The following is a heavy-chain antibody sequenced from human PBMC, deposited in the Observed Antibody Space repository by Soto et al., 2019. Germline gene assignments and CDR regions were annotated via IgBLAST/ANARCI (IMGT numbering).Heavy chain of an antibody. CDR3: ASGGTAHYDFCSDPGGDGLAS. CDR2: LSPATGKAKT. CDR1: GYTFTNYD. D-gene: IGHD3-3*01. Sequence: QVQLLQSGAEVKRPGASVKVSCRASGYTFTNYDVSWVRQAAGQGLEWMGWLSPATGKAKTSYLPMFRNRRRVTWTTSDATAYLEIHDLTSYDAAIYYWASGGTAHYDFCSDPGGDGLASWGQGTLVAVSS. V-gene: IGHV1-8*01. J-gene: IGHJ5*01.